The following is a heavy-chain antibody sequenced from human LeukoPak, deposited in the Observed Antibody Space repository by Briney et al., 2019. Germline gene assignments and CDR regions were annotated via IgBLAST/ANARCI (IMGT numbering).Heavy chain of an antibody. CDR3: ARVCSGAYYYYGMDV. CDR1: GFTFSSYA. J-gene: IGHJ6*02. V-gene: IGHV3-30-3*01. Sequence: GGSLRLSCAASGFTFSSYAMHWVRQAPGKGLEWVAVISYDGSNKYYADSVKGRFTISRDNSKNTLYLQMNSLRAEDTAVYYCARVCSGAYYYYGMDVWGQGTTVTVSS. D-gene: IGHD2-15*01. CDR2: ISYDGSNK.